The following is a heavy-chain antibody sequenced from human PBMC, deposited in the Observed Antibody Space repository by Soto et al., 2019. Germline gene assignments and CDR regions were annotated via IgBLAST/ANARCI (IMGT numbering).Heavy chain of an antibody. Sequence: GGSLRLSCAASGFTFDDYAMHWVRQAPGKGLEWVSGISWNSGSIGYADSVKGRFTISRDNAKNSLYLQMNSLRAEDTALYYCAKCNQATVTKEGAFDIWGQGTMVTVSS. CDR3: AKCNQATVTKEGAFDI. V-gene: IGHV3-9*01. J-gene: IGHJ3*02. CDR2: ISWNSGSI. CDR1: GFTFDDYA. D-gene: IGHD4-17*01.